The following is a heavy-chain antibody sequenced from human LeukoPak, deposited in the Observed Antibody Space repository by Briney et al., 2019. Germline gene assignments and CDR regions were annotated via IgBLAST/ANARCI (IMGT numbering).Heavy chain of an antibody. CDR3: APDPSIVVVPAAKFDP. CDR1: GFTFSSYA. D-gene: IGHD2-2*01. V-gene: IGHV3-7*01. J-gene: IGHJ5*02. Sequence: GRSLRLSCAASGFTFSSYAKHWVRQAPGKGLEWVANIKQDGSEKYYVDSVKGRFTISRDNAKNSLYLQMNSLRAEDTAVYYCAPDPSIVVVPAAKFDPWGQGTLVTVSS. CDR2: IKQDGSEK.